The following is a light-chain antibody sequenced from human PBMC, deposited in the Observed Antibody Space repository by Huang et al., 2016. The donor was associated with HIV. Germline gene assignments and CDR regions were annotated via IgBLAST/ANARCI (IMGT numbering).Light chain of an antibody. CDR1: QNIGGS. V-gene: IGKV3-15*01. CDR2: EAS. Sequence: EIVMTQSPATLSVSPGERATLSCRASQNIGGSLAWYQKKPGQAPRLLIYEASTRATGIPARFSGSESGTDFTLTISSLQSEDFAVYDCQQYNDWSAVTFGGGTKVEI. CDR3: QQYNDWSAVT. J-gene: IGKJ4*01.